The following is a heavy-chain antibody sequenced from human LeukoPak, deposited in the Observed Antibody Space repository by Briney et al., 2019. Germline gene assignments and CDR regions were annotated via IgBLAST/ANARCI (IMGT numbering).Heavy chain of an antibody. J-gene: IGHJ4*02. CDR1: GFSFSIYN. CDR2: ISGSSSHV. V-gene: IGHV3-21*01. Sequence: GGSLRLSCEASGFSFSIYNMNWVRLAPGKGLEWVSSISGSSSHVWYADSVKGRFTSSRDNAKNSLYLQMSSLRVEDTAVYYCPREWLLYYFDYWGQGTLVTVSS. CDR3: PREWLLYYFDY. D-gene: IGHD3-3*01.